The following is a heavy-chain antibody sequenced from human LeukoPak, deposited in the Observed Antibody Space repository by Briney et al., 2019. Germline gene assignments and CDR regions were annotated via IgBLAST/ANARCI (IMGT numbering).Heavy chain of an antibody. CDR2: ISVNNGRT. J-gene: IGHJ1*01. CDR3: ATATQPRGYFLH. Sequence: GASVKVSCKASGYAFPTCSFAWVRQAPGQSLEWMRWISVNNGRTNYEQSFQDRVTLTRDTSTNTAYLELRSLRSDDTAIIYCATATQPRGYFLHWGQGTLVTVSS. V-gene: IGHV1-18*01. D-gene: IGHD2-2*01. CDR1: GYAFPTCS.